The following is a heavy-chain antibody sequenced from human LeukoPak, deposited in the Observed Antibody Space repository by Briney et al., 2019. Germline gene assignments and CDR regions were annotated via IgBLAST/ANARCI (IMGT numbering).Heavy chain of an antibody. CDR3: AKDLGGLYYYDSSGYYTPHDAFDI. J-gene: IGHJ3*02. Sequence: GGSLRLSCTASGFTFSSYGMSWVRQAPGKGLEWVSAISGSGGSTYYADSVKGRFTISRDNSKNTLYLQMNSLRAEDTAVYYCAKDLGGLYYYDSSGYYTPHDAFDIWGQGTMVTVSS. V-gene: IGHV3-23*01. CDR1: GFTFSSYG. CDR2: ISGSGGST. D-gene: IGHD3-22*01.